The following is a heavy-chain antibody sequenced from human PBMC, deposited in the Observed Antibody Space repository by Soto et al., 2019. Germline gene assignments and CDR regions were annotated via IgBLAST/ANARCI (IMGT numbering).Heavy chain of an antibody. D-gene: IGHD3-22*01. J-gene: IGHJ4*02. V-gene: IGHV3-30*18. Sequence: GGSLRVSWAASGFTFSSYGMHWVRQAPGKGLEWVAVISYDGSNKYYADSVKGRFTISRDNSKNTLYLQMNSLRAEDTAVYYCAKDPQDSSGYFDYWGQGTLVTVSS. CDR1: GFTFSSYG. CDR3: AKDPQDSSGYFDY. CDR2: ISYDGSNK.